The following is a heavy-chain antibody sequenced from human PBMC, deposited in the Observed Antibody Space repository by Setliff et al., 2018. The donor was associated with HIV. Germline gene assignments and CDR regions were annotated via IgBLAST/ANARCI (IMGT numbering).Heavy chain of an antibody. Sequence: SGPTLVNPTETLTLTCTVSGFSLSNARVGVGWIRQPPGKALEWLALIYWDDDKRYSPSLKSRLTISKDTSKNQVVLTMTNMDPVDTATYYCARIQLVCSSTSCYKGVIDYWGQGTLVTVSS. V-gene: IGHV2-5*02. CDR1: GFSLSNARVG. J-gene: IGHJ4*02. CDR2: IYWDDDK. D-gene: IGHD2-2*02. CDR3: ARIQLVCSSTSCYKGVIDY.